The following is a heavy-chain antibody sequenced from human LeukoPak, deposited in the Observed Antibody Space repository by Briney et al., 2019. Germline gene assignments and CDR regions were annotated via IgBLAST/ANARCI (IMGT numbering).Heavy chain of an antibody. CDR3: ARCPYDSTGHYSVPSHLDY. CDR1: GFTFSSYW. D-gene: IGHD3-22*01. Sequence: GGSLRLSCAASGFTFSSYWMTWVRQAPGKGLEWVANIKQDGSAKYYVDSLRGRFSISRDNVKNSLFLQMNSLSDDDTAVYYCARCPYDSTGHYSVPSHLDYWGQGTLVTVSS. CDR2: IKQDGSAK. J-gene: IGHJ4*02. V-gene: IGHV3-7*01.